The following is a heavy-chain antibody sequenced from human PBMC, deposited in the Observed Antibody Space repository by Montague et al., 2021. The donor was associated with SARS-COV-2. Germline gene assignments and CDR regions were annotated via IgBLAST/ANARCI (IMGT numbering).Heavy chain of an antibody. V-gene: IGHV2-5*02. CDR2: IYWDGDQ. J-gene: IGHJ3*01. Sequence: VKPTQTLTLTCVFSGFSLNTDGVGVAWIRRPPGKALEWLALIYWDGDQRYSPSLKTRVTITKDTSRNRVVLTMTNLDPVDTATYYCARRYDFYRAEAFDVWGPGTMVTVSS. CDR3: ARRYDFYRAEAFDV. D-gene: IGHD3-3*01. CDR1: GFSLNTDGVG.